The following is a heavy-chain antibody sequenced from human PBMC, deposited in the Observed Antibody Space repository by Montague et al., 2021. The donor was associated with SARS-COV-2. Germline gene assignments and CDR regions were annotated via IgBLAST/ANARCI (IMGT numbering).Heavy chain of an antibody. CDR1: GDSISNYS. D-gene: IGHD4-11*01. Sequence: SETLSLTCSVSGDSISNYSWSWIRQSPGKGLEWIGYIYYSGSTNYNPSLTSRVTISVDTSKNQVSLKLTSVSAADTAVYYCARHLREKTVTSHMYHYAMDVWGQGTTVTVSS. V-gene: IGHV4-59*08. CDR2: IYYSGST. J-gene: IGHJ6*02. CDR3: ARHLREKTVTSHMYHYAMDV.